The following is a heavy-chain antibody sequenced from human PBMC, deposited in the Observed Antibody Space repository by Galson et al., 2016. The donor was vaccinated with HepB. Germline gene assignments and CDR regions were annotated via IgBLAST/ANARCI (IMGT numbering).Heavy chain of an antibody. D-gene: IGHD3-10*01. CDR3: AKAGTSFDY. Sequence: SLRLSCAASGFTFSNYAMSWVRPAPGKGLEWVSTISGSGGATYYADSVKGRFTISRDNSKNTLYLQMNTLRAEDTAVYYCAKAGTSFDYWGQGTLVTVSS. CDR2: ISGSGGAT. V-gene: IGHV3-23*01. CDR1: GFTFSNYA. J-gene: IGHJ4*02.